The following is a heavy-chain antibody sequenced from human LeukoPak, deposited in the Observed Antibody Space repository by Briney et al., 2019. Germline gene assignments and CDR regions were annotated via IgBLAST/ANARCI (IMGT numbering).Heavy chain of an antibody. CDR3: ARDSLRAHAFDI. CDR1: GYTFTSYG. Sequence: ASVKVSCKASGYTFTSYGISWVRQAPGQGLEWMGWISAYNGDTNYAQKLQGRVTMTTDTSTSTAYMELRSLRSDDTAVYYCARDSLRAHAFDIWGQGTMVTVSS. J-gene: IGHJ3*02. D-gene: IGHD3-16*01. CDR2: ISAYNGDT. V-gene: IGHV1-18*01.